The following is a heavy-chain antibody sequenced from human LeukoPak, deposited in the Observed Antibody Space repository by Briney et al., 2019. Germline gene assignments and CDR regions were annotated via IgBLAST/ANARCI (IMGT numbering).Heavy chain of an antibody. V-gene: IGHV3-21*04. Sequence: GGSLRLSCAASGFTFSSYSMNWVRQAPGKGLEWVSSISSSSSYIYYADSVKGRFTISRDNAKNSLYLQMNSLRAEDTAVYYCAKGSGGSGATHYFDYWGQGTLVTVSS. J-gene: IGHJ4*02. CDR3: AKGSGGSGATHYFDY. D-gene: IGHD1-26*01. CDR1: GFTFSSYS. CDR2: ISSSSSYI.